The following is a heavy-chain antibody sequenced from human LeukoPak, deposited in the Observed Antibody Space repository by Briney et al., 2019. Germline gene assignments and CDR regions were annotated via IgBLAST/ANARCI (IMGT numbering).Heavy chain of an antibody. V-gene: IGHV4-38-2*02. J-gene: IGHJ4*02. CDR1: GDSISNGYS. CDR2: VSHRGST. CDR3: ARGAEYYAIWRGYAGYSDY. D-gene: IGHD3-3*01. Sequence: NPSETLSLTCTVSGDSISNGYSWGWIRQPPGKGLEWVGSVSHRGSTYYNPSLRSRITISLGRSKQKFSLKLTSVTAADTAVYFCARGAEYYAIWRGYAGYSDYWGQGISVTVSS.